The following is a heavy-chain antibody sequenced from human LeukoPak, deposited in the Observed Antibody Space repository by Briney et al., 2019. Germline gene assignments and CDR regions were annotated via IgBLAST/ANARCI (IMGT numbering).Heavy chain of an antibody. CDR2: ISYDGSNK. J-gene: IGHJ3*02. CDR1: GFTFSSYA. CDR3: AREITMVRGEHWSASDT. D-gene: IGHD3-10*01. V-gene: IGHV3-30-3*01. Sequence: GGSLRLSCAASGFTFSSYAMHWVRQAPGKGLEWVAVISYDGSNKYYADSVKGRFTISRDNSKNTLYLQMNSLRAEDTAVYYCAREITMVRGEHWSASDTWGQGTMVTVSS.